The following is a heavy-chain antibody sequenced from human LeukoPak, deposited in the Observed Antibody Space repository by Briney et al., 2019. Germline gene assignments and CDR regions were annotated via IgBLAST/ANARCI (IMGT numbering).Heavy chain of an antibody. Sequence: GGSLRLSCAASGFIFSNYAMTWVRQAPGKGLEWVSILGGLSESVYYPDSVKGRFTVSRDDSKDTLYLEINSLRGEDTATYYCARRWLGDPYGMDVWGQGTTVTVSS. V-gene: IGHV3-23*01. D-gene: IGHD3-10*01. CDR2: LGGLSESV. CDR3: ARRWLGDPYGMDV. J-gene: IGHJ6*02. CDR1: GFIFSNYA.